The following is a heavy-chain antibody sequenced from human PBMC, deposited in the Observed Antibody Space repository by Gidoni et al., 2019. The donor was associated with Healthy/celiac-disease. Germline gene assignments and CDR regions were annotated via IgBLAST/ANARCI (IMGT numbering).Heavy chain of an antibody. V-gene: IGHV1-46*01. D-gene: IGHD3-3*01. J-gene: IGHJ3*02. CDR1: GYSFTSYY. CDR3: ARTLRFLAAFDI. Sequence: QVQLVQSVAEVKKPGASVKVSCKASGYSFTSYYMHWVRQAPGQGLEWMRIINPSGGSTRDAQKCQGRVTMTRDTTTSTVYMELSSLRSEDTAVYYCARTLRFLAAFDIWGQGTMVTVSS. CDR2: INPSGGST.